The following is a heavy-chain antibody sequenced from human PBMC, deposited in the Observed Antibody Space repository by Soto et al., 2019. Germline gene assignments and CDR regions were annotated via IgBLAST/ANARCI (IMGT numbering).Heavy chain of an antibody. J-gene: IGHJ6*04. Sequence: EVQLVESGGGLVQPGGSLRLSCLASEFTFNPYLMNWVRQAPGKGLERGANIKDDGSENYYVDSVKGRLTISRDNAKKSLYLQMNSLRGEDTAVYYCARDWGTPGRGAAVGYYYHSGMDVWGKGTTVTVSS. D-gene: IGHD6-13*01. V-gene: IGHV3-7*05. CDR3: ARDWGTPGRGAAVGYYYHSGMDV. CDR2: IKDDGSEN. CDR1: EFTFNPYL.